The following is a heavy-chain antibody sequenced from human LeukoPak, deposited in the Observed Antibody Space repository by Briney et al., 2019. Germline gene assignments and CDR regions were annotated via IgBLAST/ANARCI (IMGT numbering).Heavy chain of an antibody. V-gene: IGHV3-7*01. Sequence: GGSLRLSCAAPGFTFSSYAMSWVRQAPGKGLEWVANIKQDGSEKYYVDSVKGRFTISRDNAKNSLYLQMNSLRAEDTAVYYCARDGASYYYDSSGYLDYWGQGTLVTVSS. J-gene: IGHJ4*02. CDR1: GFTFSSYA. CDR2: IKQDGSEK. D-gene: IGHD3-22*01. CDR3: ARDGASYYYDSSGYLDY.